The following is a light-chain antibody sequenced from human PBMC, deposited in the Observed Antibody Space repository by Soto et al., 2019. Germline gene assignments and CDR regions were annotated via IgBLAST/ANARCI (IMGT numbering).Light chain of an antibody. CDR2: HNT. CDR1: SSNIGAGYD. Sequence: QPVLTQPPSVSGAPGQRVTISCTGSSSNIGAGYDVHWYQQLPGTAPKLLIYHNTNRPSGVPDRFSGSKSGTSASLAITGLQAEDEADYYCQSYDSSLEWVFGTGTKLTVL. V-gene: IGLV1-40*01. CDR3: QSYDSSLEWV. J-gene: IGLJ1*01.